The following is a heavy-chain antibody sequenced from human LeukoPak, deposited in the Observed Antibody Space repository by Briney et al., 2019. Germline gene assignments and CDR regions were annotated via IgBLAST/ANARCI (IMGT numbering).Heavy chain of an antibody. V-gene: IGHV3-21*01. CDR2: ISSSSSYI. J-gene: IGHJ4*02. D-gene: IGHD5-18*01. CDR1: GFTFSSYS. CDR3: ARERHSYGLDLDY. Sequence: GGSLRLSCAASGFTFSSYSMNWVRQAPGKGLEWVSSISSSSSYIYYADSVKGRFTISRDNAKNSLYLQMNSLRAEDTAVYYCARERHSYGLDLDYWGQGTVVTVSS.